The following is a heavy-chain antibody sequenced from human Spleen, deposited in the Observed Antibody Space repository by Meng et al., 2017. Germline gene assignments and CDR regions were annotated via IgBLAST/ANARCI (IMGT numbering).Heavy chain of an antibody. Sequence: QVQLQESGPGVVEPSHALSLTCTCSGGSMSRRNYYWSWIRQPPGKGLEWIGYIHHSESAYYNPSLQNRATISLDTSKNHFSLKLTSLTAADTAIYYCATVNFGASGGGWFDPWGQGTLVTVSS. D-gene: IGHD4-17*01. V-gene: IGHV4-30-4*01. CDR2: IHHSESA. J-gene: IGHJ5*02. CDR1: GGSMSRRNYY. CDR3: ATVNFGASGGGWFDP.